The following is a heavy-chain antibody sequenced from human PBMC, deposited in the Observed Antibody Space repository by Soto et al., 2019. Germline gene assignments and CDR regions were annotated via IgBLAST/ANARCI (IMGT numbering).Heavy chain of an antibody. Sequence: QVQLQQWGAGLLKPSETLSLTCAVYGGSFSGYYWSWIRQPPGKGLEWIGEINHSGSTNYNPSLKSRVTMSVHTSKNQSSLKLSSVTAADTAVYYCASRGSSSLDYWGQGTLVTVSS. J-gene: IGHJ4*02. D-gene: IGHD6-6*01. CDR1: GGSFSGYY. CDR2: INHSGST. CDR3: ASRGSSSLDY. V-gene: IGHV4-34*01.